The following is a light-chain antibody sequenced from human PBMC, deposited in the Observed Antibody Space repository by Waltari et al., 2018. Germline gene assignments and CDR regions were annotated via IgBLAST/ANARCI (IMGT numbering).Light chain of an antibody. Sequence: QSSLTQPASVSGSPGPSLTISCTGTSSAVGGYNYLPLSQQHPRKAPKLMIHDVSNRPSGVSHRFSGSKSGNTASRTISGLQAEDEADYYCSSYTSSSIPYVFGTGTKVTVL. CDR1: SSAVGGYNY. CDR2: DVS. CDR3: SSYTSSSIPYV. V-gene: IGLV2-14*03. J-gene: IGLJ1*01.